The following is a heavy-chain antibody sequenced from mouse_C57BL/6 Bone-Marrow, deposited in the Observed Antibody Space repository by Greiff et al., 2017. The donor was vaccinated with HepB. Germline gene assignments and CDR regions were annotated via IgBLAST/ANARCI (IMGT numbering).Heavy chain of an antibody. CDR1: GYTFTSYG. D-gene: IGHD2-10*01. CDR3: ARRPYYGKFPFAY. CDR2: IYPRSGNT. J-gene: IGHJ3*01. V-gene: IGHV1-81*01. Sequence: QVQLKESGAELARPGASVKLSCKASGYTFTSYGISWVKQRTGQGLEWIGEIYPRSGNTYYNEKFKGKATLTADKSSSTAYMELRSLTSEDSAVYFCARRPYYGKFPFAYWGQGTLVTVSA.